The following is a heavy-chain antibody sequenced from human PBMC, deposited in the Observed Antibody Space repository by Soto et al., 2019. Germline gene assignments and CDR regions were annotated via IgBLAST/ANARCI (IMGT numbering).Heavy chain of an antibody. CDR2: IYYSGST. CDR1: GGSISSSSYY. J-gene: IGHJ4*02. CDR3: ARQDCSGGSCYSSFDY. Sequence: PSETLSLTCIVSGGSISSSSYYWGWIRQPAGKGLEWIGSIYYSGSTYYNPSLKSRVTISVDTSKNQFSLKLGSVTAADTAVYYCARQDCSGGSCYSSFDYWGQGTLVTVSS. V-gene: IGHV4-39*01. D-gene: IGHD2-15*01.